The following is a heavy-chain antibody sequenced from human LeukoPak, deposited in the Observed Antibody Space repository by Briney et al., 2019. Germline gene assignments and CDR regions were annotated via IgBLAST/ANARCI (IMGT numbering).Heavy chain of an antibody. CDR2: ISASAGRA. CDR3: AKDQRSGEYDYGWGPFDI. Sequence: PGGSLRLSCEVSGFTFSNYAMNWVRQAPGKGLEWVSSISASAGRAVYGDSVKGRCTFSRANAENTLYLQMNSLRADDTAIYYCAKDQRSGEYDYGWGPFDIWGQGTMVTVSS. V-gene: IGHV3-23*01. J-gene: IGHJ3*02. D-gene: IGHD3-10*01. CDR1: GFTFSNYA.